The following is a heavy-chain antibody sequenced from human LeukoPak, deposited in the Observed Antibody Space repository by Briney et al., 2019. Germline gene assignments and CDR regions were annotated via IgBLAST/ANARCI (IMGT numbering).Heavy chain of an antibody. CDR3: ARVYYYGSGSYSPFDY. Sequence: GGSLRLSCEASGFRFSYFWMSWVRQAPGKGLEWVANINEDGSQKYYVDSVKGRFTISRDNAKNSLYLQMNSLRAEDTAVYYCARVYYYGSGSYSPFDYWGQGTLVTVSS. D-gene: IGHD3-10*01. J-gene: IGHJ4*02. CDR1: GFRFSYFW. CDR2: INEDGSQK. V-gene: IGHV3-7*01.